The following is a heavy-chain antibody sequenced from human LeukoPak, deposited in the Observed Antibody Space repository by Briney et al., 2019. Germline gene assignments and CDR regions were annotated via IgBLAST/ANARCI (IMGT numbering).Heavy chain of an antibody. J-gene: IGHJ4*02. V-gene: IGHV4-34*01. CDR1: GGSFSGYY. Sequence: SETLSLTCAVYGGSFSGYYWSWIRQPPGKGPEWIGEINHSGSTNYNPSLKSRVTISVDTSKNQFSLKLSSVTAADTAVYYCARVLVYRGFDYWGQGTLVTVSS. CDR3: ARVLVYRGFDY. D-gene: IGHD3-16*01. CDR2: INHSGST.